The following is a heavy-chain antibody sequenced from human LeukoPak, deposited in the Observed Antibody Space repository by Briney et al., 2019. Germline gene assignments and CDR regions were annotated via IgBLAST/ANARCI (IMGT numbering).Heavy chain of an antibody. Sequence: GGSLRLSCAVSEFTFISYALSWVRQAPGKGLEWVSGITGNGVSTYYADSVKGRFTISRDSSKNTLYLQMNSLRDEDTAVYYCAKGLGVDNWFDPWGQGTLVSVSS. CDR2: ITGNGVST. CDR1: EFTFISYA. J-gene: IGHJ5*02. CDR3: AKGLGVDNWFDP. V-gene: IGHV3-23*01.